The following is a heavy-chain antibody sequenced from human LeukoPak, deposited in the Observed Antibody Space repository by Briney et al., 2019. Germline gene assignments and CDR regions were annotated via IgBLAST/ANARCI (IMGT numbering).Heavy chain of an antibody. CDR1: GFTFSSYA. CDR3: AKMTSAGSKYFQH. CDR2: ISYDGSNK. J-gene: IGHJ1*01. D-gene: IGHD6-13*01. Sequence: GGSLRLSCAASGFTFSSYAMHWVRQAPGKGLEGVAVISYDGSNKYYADSVKGRFTISRDNSKNTLYLQMNSLRAEDTAVYYCAKMTSAGSKYFQHWGQGTLVTVSS. V-gene: IGHV3-30-3*02.